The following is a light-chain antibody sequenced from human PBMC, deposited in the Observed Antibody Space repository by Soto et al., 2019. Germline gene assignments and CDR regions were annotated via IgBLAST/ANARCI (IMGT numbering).Light chain of an antibody. CDR2: RNS. Sequence: QSVLTQPPSVSGAPGQRVTISCTGSSSNIGAGFDVHWYQQLPGTAPKLLIYRNSNRPSGVPDRFSGSKSGTSASLAITGLQAEDEADYYCQSYDSSLSGSKVVFGGGTKLTVL. CDR1: SSNIGAGFD. CDR3: QSYDSSLSGSKVV. J-gene: IGLJ2*01. V-gene: IGLV1-40*01.